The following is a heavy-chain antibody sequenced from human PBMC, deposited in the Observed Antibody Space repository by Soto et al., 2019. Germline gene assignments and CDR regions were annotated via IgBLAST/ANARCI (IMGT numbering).Heavy chain of an antibody. CDR2: IIPILGIA. J-gene: IGHJ4*02. D-gene: IGHD2-15*01. CDR1: GGTFSSYT. Sequence: QVQLVQSGAEVKKPGSSVKVSCKASGGTFSSYTISWVRQAPGQGLEWMGRIIPILGIANYAQKFQGRVTITADKSTSTAYMELSSLRSEDTAVYYCARDPGLNGCSGGSCYSDYWGQGTLVTVSS. V-gene: IGHV1-69*08. CDR3: ARDPGLNGCSGGSCYSDY.